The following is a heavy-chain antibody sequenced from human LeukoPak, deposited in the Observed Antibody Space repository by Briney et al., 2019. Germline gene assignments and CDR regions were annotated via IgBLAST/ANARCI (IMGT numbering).Heavy chain of an antibody. J-gene: IGHJ4*02. CDR2: IKQDGSEK. Sequence: GGSLRLSCVASGFTFSSYWMNWVRQAPGKGLECVADIKQDGSEKYYVDSVKGRFTISRDNAKNSLYLQMNSLRVEDTAVYYCARGKSGSYGTKGYWGQGTLVTVSS. V-gene: IGHV3-7*01. CDR1: GFTFSSYW. CDR3: ARGKSGSYGTKGY. D-gene: IGHD1-26*01.